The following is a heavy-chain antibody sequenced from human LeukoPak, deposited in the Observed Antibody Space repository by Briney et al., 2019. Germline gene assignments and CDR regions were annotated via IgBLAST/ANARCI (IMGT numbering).Heavy chain of an antibody. D-gene: IGHD3-3*01. CDR2: INHSGST. CDR3: ARVLGVVITQYYYYYYGMDV. CDR1: GGSFSGYY. J-gene: IGHJ6*02. Sequence: SETLSPTCAVYGGSFSGYYWSWIRQPPGKGLEWIGEINHSGSTNYNPSLKSRVTISVDTSKNQFSLKLSSVTAADTAVYYCARVLGVVITQYYYYYYGMDVWGQGTTVTVSS. V-gene: IGHV4-34*01.